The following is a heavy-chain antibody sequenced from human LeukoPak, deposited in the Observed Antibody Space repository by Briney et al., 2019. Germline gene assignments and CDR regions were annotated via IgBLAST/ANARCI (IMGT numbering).Heavy chain of an antibody. V-gene: IGHV1-8*01. Sequence: ASVKVSCKASGYTFTSYDINWVRQATGQGLEWMGYMNPASGNTGYAQKFQGRVTMTTDTSICTAYMELSSLRSEDTAVYYCARVPREIASIWGQGTMVTVSS. CDR2: MNPASGNT. D-gene: IGHD3-16*02. J-gene: IGHJ3*02. CDR1: GYTFTSYD. CDR3: ARVPREIASI.